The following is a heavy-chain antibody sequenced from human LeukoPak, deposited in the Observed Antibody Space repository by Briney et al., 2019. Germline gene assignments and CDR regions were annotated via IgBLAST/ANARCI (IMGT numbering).Heavy chain of an antibody. J-gene: IGHJ3*02. V-gene: IGHV3-23*01. CDR2: IGGPAPV. CDR1: GFTFSNYA. CDR3: AKDSYSHNGIYDALDI. D-gene: IGHD2-8*01. Sequence: PGGSLRLSCAASGFTFSNYAMTWVRQTPGKGLEWVATIGGPAPVFYADSVKGRFTISRDDSKNTLFLQMNSLRVEDTAIYYCAKDSYSHNGIYDALDIWGQGTMVTVSS.